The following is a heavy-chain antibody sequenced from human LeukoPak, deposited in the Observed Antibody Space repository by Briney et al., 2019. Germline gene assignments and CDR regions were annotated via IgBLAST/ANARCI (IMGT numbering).Heavy chain of an antibody. Sequence: PGGSLRLSCAASGFTFSSYAMHWVRQAPGKGLEYVSAISSNGGSTYYANSVRDRFTISRDNSKDTLYLQMNNLRAEDTAVYYCARRAGAYSHPYDYWGQGTLVTVSS. CDR1: GFTFSSYA. V-gene: IGHV3-64*01. CDR3: ARRAGAYSHPYDY. CDR2: ISSNGGST. D-gene: IGHD4/OR15-4a*01. J-gene: IGHJ4*02.